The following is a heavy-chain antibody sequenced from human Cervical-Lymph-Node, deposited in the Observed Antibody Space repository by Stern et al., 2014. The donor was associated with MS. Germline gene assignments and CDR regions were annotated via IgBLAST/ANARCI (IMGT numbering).Heavy chain of an antibody. CDR3: ARDTSSPERSDW. D-gene: IGHD1-1*01. J-gene: IGHJ4*02. CDR1: GFTVSRDY. V-gene: IGHV3-53*01. CDR2: ITNVGST. Sequence: EVQLEESGGGVIQPGGSLRLSCTASGFTVSRDYMTWVRQASGKGLEWVSLITNVGSTFYTDSVKGRFTISRDDSKNTVYLHMTSLRAEDTAMYYCARDTSSPERSDWWGQGTLVTVSS.